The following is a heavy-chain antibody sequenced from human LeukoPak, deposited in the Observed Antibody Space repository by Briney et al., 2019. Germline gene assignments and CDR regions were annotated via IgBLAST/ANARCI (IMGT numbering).Heavy chain of an antibody. CDR3: AKVSHRSSYCGGDCYADY. Sequence: GGSLRLSCAASGFTFSSYAMSWVRQAPGKGLEWVSAISGSGGSTYYADSVKGRFTISRDNSKNTLYLQMNSLRAEDTAVYYCAKVSHRSSYCGGDCYADYWGQGTLVTVSS. D-gene: IGHD2-21*02. CDR2: ISGSGGST. J-gene: IGHJ4*02. CDR1: GFTFSSYA. V-gene: IGHV3-23*01.